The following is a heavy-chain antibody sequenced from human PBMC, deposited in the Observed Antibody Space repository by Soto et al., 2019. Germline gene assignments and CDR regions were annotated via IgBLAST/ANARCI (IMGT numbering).Heavy chain of an antibody. V-gene: IGHV1-58*01. CDR1: GFTFTSSA. D-gene: IGHD4-17*01. CDR2: IVVGSGNT. J-gene: IGHJ4*02. CDR3: AADTITVTTHGGNDY. Sequence: QMQLVQSGPEVKKPGTSVKVSCKASGFTFTSSAVQWVRQARGQRLEWIGWIVVGSGNTNYAQKFQERVTITRDVSTSTAYRELSSLRSEDTAVYYCAADTITVTTHGGNDYWGQGTLVTVSS.